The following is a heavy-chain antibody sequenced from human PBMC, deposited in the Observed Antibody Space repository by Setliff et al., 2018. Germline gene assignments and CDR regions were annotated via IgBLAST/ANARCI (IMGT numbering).Heavy chain of an antibody. Sequence: PGGSLRLSCGASGFTFSTHAMHWVRQAPGKGLERVAMIWFDGSNTHYPGSVKGRFTVSRDNSKNMVYLQMNSLRVDDTAVYYCVRDPPNSGWAFDYWGQGTLVTVSS. D-gene: IGHD6-19*01. CDR3: VRDPPNSGWAFDY. V-gene: IGHV3-33*01. CDR1: GFTFSTHA. J-gene: IGHJ4*02. CDR2: IWFDGSNT.